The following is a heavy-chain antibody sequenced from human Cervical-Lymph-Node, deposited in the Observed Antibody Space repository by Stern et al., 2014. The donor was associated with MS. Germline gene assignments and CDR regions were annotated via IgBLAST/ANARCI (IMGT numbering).Heavy chain of an antibody. CDR3: ARAADYAEPIDS. Sequence: QVQLGQSGAEVKKPGSSVKVSCKASGGTFSTATVTWVRQAPGQGLEWMGKIIPIFGRVHYAQKFQGSVTITADLDTNTAYLELINLRSDDSAVYFCARAADYAEPIDSWGQGTQVIVSS. CDR1: GGTFSTAT. J-gene: IGHJ4*02. CDR2: IIPIFGRV. D-gene: IGHD4-17*01. V-gene: IGHV1-69*18.